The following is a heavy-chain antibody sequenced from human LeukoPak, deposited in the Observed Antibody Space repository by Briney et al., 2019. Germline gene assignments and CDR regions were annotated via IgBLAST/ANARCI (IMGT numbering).Heavy chain of an antibody. CDR3: AKESRLGGASGSHHFDY. J-gene: IGHJ4*02. CDR2: IYTRGNT. V-gene: IGHV4-4*07. D-gene: IGHD3-10*01. Sequence: TSETLSLTCTVSGAPVNFYYLSWIRHSAEKALEWIGRIYTRGNTNYNPSLKSRVTLSVDTSRNQFSLMLSSVTAADTAVYYCAKESRLGGASGSHHFDYWGQGVLVTVSS. CDR1: GAPVNFYY.